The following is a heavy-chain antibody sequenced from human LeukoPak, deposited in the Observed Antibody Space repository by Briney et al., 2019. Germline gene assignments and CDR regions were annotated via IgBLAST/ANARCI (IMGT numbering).Heavy chain of an antibody. CDR1: GFTFSSYS. Sequence: GGSLRLSCAASGFTFSSYSMNWVRQAPGKGLEWVSSISSSSSYIYYADSVKGRFTISRDNAKNSLYLQMNSLRAEDTAVYYCAREETNMADSLPYYYDSWGQGILVTVSS. V-gene: IGHV3-21*04. J-gene: IGHJ4*02. CDR3: AREETNMADSLPYYYDS. CDR2: ISSSSSYI. D-gene: IGHD2/OR15-2a*01.